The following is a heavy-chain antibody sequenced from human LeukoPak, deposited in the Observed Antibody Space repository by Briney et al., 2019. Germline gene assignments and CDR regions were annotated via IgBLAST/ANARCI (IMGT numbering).Heavy chain of an antibody. V-gene: IGHV4-59*01. Sequence: SETLSLTCTVPGGSISNFYWSWIRQPPGKGLEWIGYIYYSGTTNYNPSLKSRVTISVDTSKNQFSLKLSSVTAADTAVYYCARLVENYYDSSGYPRTGGWFDPWGQGTLVTVSS. D-gene: IGHD3-22*01. J-gene: IGHJ5*02. CDR1: GGSISNFY. CDR3: ARLVENYYDSSGYPRTGGWFDP. CDR2: IYYSGTT.